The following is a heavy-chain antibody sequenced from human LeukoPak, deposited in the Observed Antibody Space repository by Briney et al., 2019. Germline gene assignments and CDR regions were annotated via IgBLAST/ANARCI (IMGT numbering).Heavy chain of an antibody. Sequence: SVKVSCKASGGTFSSNAISWVRQAPGQGLEWMGGIIPIFGTANYAQKFQGRVTITTDESTSTAYMELSSLRSEDTAVYYCARTDDPQLAYFDYWGQGTLVTVSS. V-gene: IGHV1-69*05. CDR2: IIPIFGTA. J-gene: IGHJ4*02. CDR1: GGTFSSNA. D-gene: IGHD3-10*01. CDR3: ARTDDPQLAYFDY.